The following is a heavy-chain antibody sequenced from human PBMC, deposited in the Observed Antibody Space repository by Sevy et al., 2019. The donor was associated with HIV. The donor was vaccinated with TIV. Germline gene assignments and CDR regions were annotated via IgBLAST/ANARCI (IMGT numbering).Heavy chain of an antibody. V-gene: IGHV3-15*01. D-gene: IGHD6-13*01. CDR2: IRRKTDGGTT. J-gene: IGHJ1*01. Sequence: GGSLRLSCAASGFTFNNAWMTWVRQAPGKGLEWVGRIRRKTDGGTTDYAAPVKGRFTISRDDSKNTLYLQMNSLKTEHTAVYYCTTEGLASPHWGQGTLVTVSS. CDR1: GFTFNNAW. CDR3: TTEGLASPH.